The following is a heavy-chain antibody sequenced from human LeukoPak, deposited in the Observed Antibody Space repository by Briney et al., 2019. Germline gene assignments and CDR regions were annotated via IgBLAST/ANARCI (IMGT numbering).Heavy chain of an antibody. Sequence: PGGSLRLSCAASGFTFSSYSMNWVRQAPGKGLEWVSSISSSSSYIYYADSVKGRFTISRDNAKNSLYLQMNSLRAEDTAVYYCASSRGGYYYNYYGMDVWGQGTTVTVSS. D-gene: IGHD2-15*01. J-gene: IGHJ6*02. V-gene: IGHV3-21*01. CDR2: ISSSSSYI. CDR1: GFTFSSYS. CDR3: ASSRGGYYYNYYGMDV.